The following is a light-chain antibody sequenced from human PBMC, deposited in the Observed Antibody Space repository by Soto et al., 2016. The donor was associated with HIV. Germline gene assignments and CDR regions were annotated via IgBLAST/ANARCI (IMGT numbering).Light chain of an antibody. J-gene: IGKJ4*01. V-gene: IGKV2-28*01. Sequence: DIVMTQSPKTLPVTPGEPASISCRSSQSLLHSNGYNYLDWYLQKPGQSPQLLIYLGSNRASGVPDRFSGSGSGTDFTLKISRVEAEDVGVHYCMQALQTPVFGGGTKVEIK. CDR1: QSLLHSNGYNY. CDR2: LGS. CDR3: MQALQTPV.